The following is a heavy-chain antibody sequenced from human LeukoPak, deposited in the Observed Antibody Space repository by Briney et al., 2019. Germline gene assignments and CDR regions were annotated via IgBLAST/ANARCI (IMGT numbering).Heavy chain of an antibody. D-gene: IGHD5-18*01. J-gene: IGHJ4*02. CDR2: INNDGSAT. Sequence: PGGSLRLSCAASGLTFSSYWLHWVRQVPGKGLVWLSRINNDGSATNYADFVKGRFTVSRDSARNTLYLQMNSLRADDTAVYYCVFLSGYGYGWFDYWGQGTVVSVSS. CDR3: VFLSGYGYGWFDY. V-gene: IGHV3-74*01. CDR1: GLTFSSYW.